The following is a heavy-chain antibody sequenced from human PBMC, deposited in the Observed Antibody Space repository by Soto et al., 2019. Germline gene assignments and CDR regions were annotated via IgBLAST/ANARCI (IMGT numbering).Heavy chain of an antibody. CDR1: GYTFTSYG. J-gene: IGHJ6*02. D-gene: IGHD2-15*01. Sequence: ASVKVSCKASGYTFTSYGISWVRQAPGQGLEWMGWISAYNGNTNYAQKLQGRVTMTTDTSTSTAYMELRSLRSDDTAVYYCARDCSGGSCYSDRYYYYGMDVWGQGTTVTVS. CDR3: ARDCSGGSCYSDRYYYYGMDV. V-gene: IGHV1-18*01. CDR2: ISAYNGNT.